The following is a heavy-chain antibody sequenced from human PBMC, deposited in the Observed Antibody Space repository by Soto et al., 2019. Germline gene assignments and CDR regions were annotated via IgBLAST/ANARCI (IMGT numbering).Heavy chain of an antibody. CDR3: ARVNCISTSCYHNYYYGMDV. V-gene: IGHV1-69*13. Sequence: GASVKVSCKASGGTFSSYAISWVRQAPGQGLEWMGGIIPIFGTANYAQKFQGRVTITADESTSTAYMELSSLRSEDTAVYYCARVNCISTSCYHNYYYGMDVWGQGTTVTVSS. J-gene: IGHJ6*02. CDR1: GGTFSSYA. D-gene: IGHD2-2*01. CDR2: IIPIFGTA.